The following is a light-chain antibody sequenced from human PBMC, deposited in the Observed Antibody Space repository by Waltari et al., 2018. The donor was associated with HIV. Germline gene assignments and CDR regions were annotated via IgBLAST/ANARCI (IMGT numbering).Light chain of an antibody. CDR3: TGWDASLSEYV. CDR1: YSNIGSDN. CDR2: KHI. V-gene: IGLV1-47*01. Sequence: QSVLTQPPSASGTPGQRVTISCSGSYSNIGSDNVYWYQHLPGTAPKLLIYKHIQRPSGVPDRFSGSKSGASAYLAISGLRSEDEADYYCTGWDASLSEYVFGPGTRVTV. J-gene: IGLJ1*01.